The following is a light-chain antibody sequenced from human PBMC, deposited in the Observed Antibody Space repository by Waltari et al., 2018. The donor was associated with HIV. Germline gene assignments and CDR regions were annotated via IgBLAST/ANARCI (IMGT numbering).Light chain of an antibody. CDR1: QSISFY. CDR3: QQSYSPPLN. CDR2: RAS. V-gene: IGKV1-39*01. J-gene: IGKJ3*01. Sequence: DIQMTQSPSSLSASVGDTITIACRASQSISFYLNWYHVKPGKVPKLLISRASNLESGAPSRFTGSGSGTDFTLTLNSLQPEDFATYYCQQSYSPPLNFGPGTEVEVK.